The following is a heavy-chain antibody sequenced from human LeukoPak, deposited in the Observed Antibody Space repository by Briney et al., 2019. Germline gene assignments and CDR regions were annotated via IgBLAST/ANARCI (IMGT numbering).Heavy chain of an antibody. CDR3: ARSEGYSYGDPFDY. CDR1: GYTFTGYY. D-gene: IGHD5-18*01. Sequence: ASVKVSCKASGYTFTGYYMHWARQAPGQGLEWMGRINPNSGGTNYAQKFQGRVTMTRDTSISTAYMELSRLRSDDTAVYYCARSEGYSYGDPFDYWGQGTLVTVSS. CDR2: INPNSGGT. J-gene: IGHJ4*02. V-gene: IGHV1-2*06.